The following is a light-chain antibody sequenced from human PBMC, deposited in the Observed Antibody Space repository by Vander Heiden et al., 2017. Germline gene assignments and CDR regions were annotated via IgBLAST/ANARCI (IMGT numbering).Light chain of an antibody. Sequence: AIRMTQSPSSFSASTGDRVTITCRASQGISSYLAWYQQKPGKAPKLLIYAASTLQSGVPSRFSGSGSGTDFTLTISCLQSEDFATYYCQQEDSCPFTFGQGTKLDIK. V-gene: IGKV1-8*01. CDR1: QGISSY. J-gene: IGKJ2*01. CDR2: AAS. CDR3: QQEDSCPFT.